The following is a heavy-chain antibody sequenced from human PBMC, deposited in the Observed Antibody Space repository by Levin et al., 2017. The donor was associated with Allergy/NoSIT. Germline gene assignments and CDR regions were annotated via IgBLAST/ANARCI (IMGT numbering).Heavy chain of an antibody. Sequence: GGSLRLSCAASGFSFNTNWMTWVRQAPGKGLEWVANIKQDATEKHYVDSVKGRFTISRDNAKNLLYLQMNSLRAEDTAVYYCARDRWAVAGTSHIYYYGMDVWGQGTTVTVSS. V-gene: IGHV3-7*01. CDR3: ARDRWAVAGTSHIYYYGMDV. CDR2: IKQDATEK. J-gene: IGHJ6*02. D-gene: IGHD6-19*01. CDR1: GFSFNTNW.